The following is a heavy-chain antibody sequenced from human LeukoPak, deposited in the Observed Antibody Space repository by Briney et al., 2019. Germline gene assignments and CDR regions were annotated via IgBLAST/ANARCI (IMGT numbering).Heavy chain of an antibody. CDR2: INHSGST. D-gene: IGHD3-22*01. CDR1: GGSFSGYY. V-gene: IGHV4-34*01. J-gene: IGHJ4*02. Sequence: SETLSLTCAVYGGSFSGYYWSWIRQPPGKGLEWIGEINHSGSTNYNPSLKSRVTISVDTSKNQSSLKLSSVTAADTAVYYCARRGGYYDSSGYDYFDYWGQGTLVTVSS. CDR3: ARRGGYYDSSGYDYFDY.